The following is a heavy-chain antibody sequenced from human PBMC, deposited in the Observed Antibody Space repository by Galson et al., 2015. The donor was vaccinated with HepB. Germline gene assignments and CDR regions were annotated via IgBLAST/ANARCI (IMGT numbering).Heavy chain of an antibody. CDR3: EKARRIDRPRAMDV. Sequence: SLRLSCAASGFSFSSFPMTWVRQAPGKGLEWVSAIGGSGGRTYYADSVKGRFTISRDNSKNTLYLQMSSLRAEDPAVYYCEKARRIDRPRAMDVWGQGTTVTVSS. CDR1: GFSFSSFP. CDR2: IGGSGGRT. V-gene: IGHV3-23*01. J-gene: IGHJ6*02. D-gene: IGHD6-6*01.